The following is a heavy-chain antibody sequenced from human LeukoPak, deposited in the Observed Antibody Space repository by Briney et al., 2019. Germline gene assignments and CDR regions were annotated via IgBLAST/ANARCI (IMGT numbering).Heavy chain of an antibody. Sequence: PGGSLRLSCTVSGFTFSNYWMRWVRQAPGKGLEWVASIDTNGREKRYVDSVEGRFTIYRDNAANSVYLQMTSLGAEDTAVYYCATYTHPFGATGGTDYWGQATLVTVSS. CDR2: IDTNGREK. V-gene: IGHV3-7*01. D-gene: IGHD2-8*02. CDR1: GFTFSNYW. J-gene: IGHJ4*02. CDR3: ATYTHPFGATGGTDY.